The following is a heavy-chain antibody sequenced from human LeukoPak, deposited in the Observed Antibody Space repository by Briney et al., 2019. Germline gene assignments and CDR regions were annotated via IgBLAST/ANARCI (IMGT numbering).Heavy chain of an antibody. V-gene: IGHV4-30-4*01. CDR2: IYYSGST. CDR1: GGSISSGDYY. Sequence: PSETLSLTCTVSGGSISSGDYYWSWIRQPPGKGLEWIGYIYYSGSTYYNPSLKSRVTISVDTSKNQFSLKLSSVTAADTAVYYYARDRYSGLSDYWGQGTLVTVSS. J-gene: IGHJ4*02. CDR3: ARDRYSGLSDY. D-gene: IGHD5-12*01.